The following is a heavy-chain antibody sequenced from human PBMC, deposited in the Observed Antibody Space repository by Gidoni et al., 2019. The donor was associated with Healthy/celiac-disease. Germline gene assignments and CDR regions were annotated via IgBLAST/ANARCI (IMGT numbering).Heavy chain of an antibody. CDR2: ISGSGGST. J-gene: IGHJ4*02. V-gene: IGHV3-23*01. D-gene: IGHD3-22*01. CDR1: GFTFGSFA. CDR3: AKSDDSSGYYRPALFDY. Sequence: EVQLLESGGGLVQPGGSLRLSCPASGFTFGSFAMSWVRQAPGKGLEWVSAISGSGGSTYYADSVKGRFTISRDNSKNTLYLQMNSLRAEDTAVYYCAKSDDSSGYYRPALFDYWGQGTLVTVSS.